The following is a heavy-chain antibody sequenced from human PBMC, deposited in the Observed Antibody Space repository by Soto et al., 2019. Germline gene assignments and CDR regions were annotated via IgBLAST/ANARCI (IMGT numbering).Heavy chain of an antibody. CDR3: ARDGWAGSSSSLVPIYYGMDV. CDR1: GFTFSSYS. J-gene: IGHJ6*02. V-gene: IGHV3-21*01. Sequence: GGSLRLSCAASGFTFSSYSMNWVRQAPGKGLEWVSSISSSSSYIYYADSVKGRFTISRDNAKNSLYLQMNSLRAEDTAVYYCARDGWAGSSSSLVPIYYGMDVWGQGTTVTVSS. CDR2: ISSSSSYI. D-gene: IGHD6-6*01.